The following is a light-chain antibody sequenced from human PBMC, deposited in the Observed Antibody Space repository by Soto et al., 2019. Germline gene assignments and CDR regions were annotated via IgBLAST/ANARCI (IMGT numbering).Light chain of an antibody. V-gene: IGLV2-14*03. J-gene: IGLJ2*01. Sequence: QSALTQPASVSGSPGQSITISCTGTSSDVGGYNFVSWYQQHPGKAPKLMIYEVSYRPSGVSNRFSGSKSGNTASLTISGLQAEDEADYYCSSYTSSSTRVLFGGGTKVTVL. CDR1: SSDVGGYNF. CDR2: EVS. CDR3: SSYTSSSTRVL.